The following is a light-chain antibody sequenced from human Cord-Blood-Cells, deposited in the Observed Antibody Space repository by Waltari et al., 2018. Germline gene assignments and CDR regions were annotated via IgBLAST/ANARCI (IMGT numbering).Light chain of an antibody. Sequence: ELALTQSPATLSLSPGERATLSCRASQSVSSYLAWYQQKPGQAPRLLIYDASNRATGIPARFSGSGSGTDFTLTISSLEPEDFAVYYCQQRSNWPYTFGQGTKLEIK. CDR3: QQRSNWPYT. J-gene: IGKJ2*01. V-gene: IGKV3-11*01. CDR2: DAS. CDR1: QSVSSY.